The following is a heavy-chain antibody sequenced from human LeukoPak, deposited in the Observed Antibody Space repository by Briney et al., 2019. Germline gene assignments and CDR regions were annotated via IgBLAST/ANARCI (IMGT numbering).Heavy chain of an antibody. D-gene: IGHD3-3*01. Sequence: SETLSLTCSVSGGFISSYYWSWIRQPPGKGLEWIGEINHSGSTNYNPSLKSRVTISVDTSKNQFSLKLSSVTAADTAVYYCARGRYDVRRGYYMDVWGKGTTVTVSS. CDR1: GGFISSYY. V-gene: IGHV4-34*01. CDR3: ARGRYDVRRGYYMDV. CDR2: INHSGST. J-gene: IGHJ6*03.